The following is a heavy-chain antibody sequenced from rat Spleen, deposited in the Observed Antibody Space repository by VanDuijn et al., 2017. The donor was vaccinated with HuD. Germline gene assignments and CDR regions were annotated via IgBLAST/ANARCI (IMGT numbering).Heavy chain of an antibody. Sequence: EVQLVESGGGLVQPRRSMKLSCAASGFIFSSFPMAWVRQALTKGLEWVATISSSGDSTDYRDSVKGRFTMSRDNTRRTLHLQMNSLRSEDTATYYCTRASYSGGVMYTTDYWGQGVMVTVSS. D-gene: IGHD1-6*01. CDR2: ISSSGDST. CDR3: TRASYSGGVMYTTDY. V-gene: IGHV5-46*01. CDR1: GFIFSSFP. J-gene: IGHJ2*01.